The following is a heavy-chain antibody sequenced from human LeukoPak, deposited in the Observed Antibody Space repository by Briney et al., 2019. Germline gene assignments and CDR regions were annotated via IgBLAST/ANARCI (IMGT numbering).Heavy chain of an antibody. V-gene: IGHV3-49*04. D-gene: IGHD2-2*01. J-gene: IGHJ3*02. CDR1: GFTFGDYA. CDR3: TTCCLKVPAAGDAFDI. CDR2: IRSKAYGGTT. Sequence: PGGSLRLSCTASGFTFGDYAMSWVRQAPGKGLEWVGFIRSKAYGGTTEYAASVKGRFTISRDDSKSIAYLQMNSLKTEDTAVYYCTTCCLKVPAAGDAFDIWGQGTMVTVSS.